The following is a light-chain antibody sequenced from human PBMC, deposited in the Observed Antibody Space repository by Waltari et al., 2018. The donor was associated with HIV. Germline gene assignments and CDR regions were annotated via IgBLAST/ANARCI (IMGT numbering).Light chain of an antibody. CDR1: RSNIGNNY. CDR2: DND. V-gene: IGLV1-51*01. Sequence: QSVLTQPPSVSAAPGHKVTISCSGSRSNIGNNYVSRYQQLPGTAPKLLIYDNDKRPSGIPDRFSGSKSGTSATLGITGLQTGDEADYYCGTWDSSLSAVVFGGGTKLTVL. J-gene: IGLJ2*01. CDR3: GTWDSSLSAVV.